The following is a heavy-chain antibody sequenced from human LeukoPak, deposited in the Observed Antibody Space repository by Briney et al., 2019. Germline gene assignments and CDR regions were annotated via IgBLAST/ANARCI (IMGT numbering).Heavy chain of an antibody. CDR1: GYTFTSYY. J-gene: IGHJ6*03. D-gene: IGHD3-9*01. CDR2: INPSGGST. V-gene: IGHV1-46*01. Sequence: ASVKVSCKASGYTFTSYYMHWVRQAPGQGPEWMGIINPSGGSTSYAQKFQGRVTMTRDMSTSTVYMELSSLRSEDTAVYYCARDGRYYDILTGSLYYYYMDVWGKGTTVTVSS. CDR3: ARDGRYYDILTGSLYYYYMDV.